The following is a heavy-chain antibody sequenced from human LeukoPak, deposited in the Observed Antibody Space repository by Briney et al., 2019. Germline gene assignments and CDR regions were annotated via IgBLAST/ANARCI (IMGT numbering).Heavy chain of an antibody. V-gene: IGHV4-31*03. CDR3: ARAGYCSGGSCYLHPLFDY. J-gene: IGHJ4*02. D-gene: IGHD2-15*01. CDR1: GGSISSGGYY. CDR2: IYYSGST. Sequence: PSQTLSLTCTVSGGSISSGGYYWSWIRQHPGEGLEWIGYIYYSGSTYYNPSLKSRVTISVDTSKNQFSLKLSSVTAADTAVYYCARAGYCSGGSCYLHPLFDYWGQGTLVTVSS.